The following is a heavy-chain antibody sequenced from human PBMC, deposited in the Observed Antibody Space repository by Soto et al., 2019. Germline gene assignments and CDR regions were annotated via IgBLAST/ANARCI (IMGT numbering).Heavy chain of an antibody. Sequence: EVQLLESGGGLVQPGGSLRLSCAASGLTFSSYRMTWVRQAPGKGLEWVSSISGNGVITYYADSVKGRFTLSRDNSKNTLHLQMHSLRAEDTAVYYCVLDTSGTRSDYWCQGTLVTVSS. D-gene: IGHD1-26*01. J-gene: IGHJ4*02. CDR2: ISGNGVIT. CDR1: GLTFSSYR. V-gene: IGHV3-23*01. CDR3: VLDTSGTRSDY.